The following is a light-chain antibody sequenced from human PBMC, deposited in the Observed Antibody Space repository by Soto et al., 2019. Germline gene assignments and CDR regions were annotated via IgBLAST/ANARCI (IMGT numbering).Light chain of an antibody. CDR1: SANIGSNT. Sequence: QSVLTQPPSASGTPGQRVTISCSGSSANIGSNTVNWYQQLPGTAPKLLIYSNDQRPSGVPDRFSGSKSGTSASLAISGLQSEDEADYSCSAWDDSLGAVVFGGGTKVTVL. CDR3: SAWDDSLGAVV. V-gene: IGLV1-44*01. J-gene: IGLJ2*01. CDR2: SND.